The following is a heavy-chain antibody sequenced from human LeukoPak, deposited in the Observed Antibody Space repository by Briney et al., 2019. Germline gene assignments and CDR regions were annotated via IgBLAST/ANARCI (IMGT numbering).Heavy chain of an antibody. CDR3: ARDLGGVATYYGMDV. V-gene: IGHV4-61*01. D-gene: IGHD5-12*01. J-gene: IGHJ6*04. Sequence: SETLSLTCSVSGGSVSTGSYYWSWIRQPPGKGLEWIGYIYYSGSTNSNPSLKSRVTISVDTSKNQFSLKLSSVTAADTAVYDCARDLGGVATYYGMDVWGKGTTVTVSS. CDR1: GGSVSTGSYY. CDR2: IYYSGST.